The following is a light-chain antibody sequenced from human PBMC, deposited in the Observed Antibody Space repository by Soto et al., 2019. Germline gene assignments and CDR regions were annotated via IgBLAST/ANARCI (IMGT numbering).Light chain of an antibody. CDR3: SSWTSSTTQV. J-gene: IGLJ3*02. CDR1: SSDVGGFDF. CDR2: EVN. V-gene: IGLV2-14*01. Sequence: HSALTQPASVSGSLGQSITISCTGTSSDVGGFDFVSWYQQHPGKAPKLMIYEVNNRPSGVSNRFSGSKSGNTASLTISGLQAEDEAEYYCSSWTSSTTQVLGGGTKVTVL.